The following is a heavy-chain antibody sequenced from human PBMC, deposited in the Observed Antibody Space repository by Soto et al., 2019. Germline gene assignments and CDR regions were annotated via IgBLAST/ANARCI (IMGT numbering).Heavy chain of an antibody. D-gene: IGHD6-13*01. CDR2: ISYSGTT. Sequence: PSETLSLTCTVSGGSIRSGGYYWSWIRQHPGKGLEWIGYISYSGTTYYNPSLESRVTISADTSKNQFSLKLTSVTAADTAVYYCARRVPIAGLFDYWGQGTLVTVS. J-gene: IGHJ4*02. CDR3: ARRVPIAGLFDY. CDR1: GGSIRSGGYY. V-gene: IGHV4-31*03.